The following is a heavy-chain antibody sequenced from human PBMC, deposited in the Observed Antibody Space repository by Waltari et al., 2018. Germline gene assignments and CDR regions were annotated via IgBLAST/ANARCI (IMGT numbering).Heavy chain of an antibody. V-gene: IGHV3-48*04. D-gene: IGHD6-19*01. CDR3: ARGYPGYSSGWYFDY. J-gene: IGHJ4*02. CDR1: GFTFSSYS. CDR2: ISSSSSTI. Sequence: EVQLVESGGGLVQPGGSLRLSCAASGFTFSSYSMNWVRQAPGKGLEWVSYISSSSSTIDYADSVKGRFTISRDNAKNSLYLQMNSLRAEDTAVYYCARGYPGYSSGWYFDYWGQGTLVTVSS.